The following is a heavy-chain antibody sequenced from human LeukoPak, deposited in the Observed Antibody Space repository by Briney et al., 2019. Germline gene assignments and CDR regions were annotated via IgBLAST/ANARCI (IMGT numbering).Heavy chain of an antibody. V-gene: IGHV4-59*01. D-gene: IGHD5-12*01. CDR3: ARGDDYKSTLFDY. Sequence: PSETLSLTCTVSGGSISSYYWNWIRQPPGKGLESIGYISYSGTTNYNPSLKSRVTISVDTSKKQFSLKLTSATAADTAVYYCARGDDYKSTLFDYWGQGTLVTVSS. CDR1: GGSISSYY. CDR2: ISYSGTT. J-gene: IGHJ4*02.